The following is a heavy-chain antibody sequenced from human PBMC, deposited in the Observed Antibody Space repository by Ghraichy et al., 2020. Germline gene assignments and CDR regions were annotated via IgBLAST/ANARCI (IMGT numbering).Heavy chain of an antibody. CDR1: GGSISTTSYH. J-gene: IGHJ4*02. CDR2: IFYSGNT. Sequence: SKTLSLTCTVSGGSISTTSYHWGWVRQPPGKGLEWIGSIFYSGNTYYSPSLQSRVTISVDTSKNRFSLTLSSMTAADTAVYFCTREAAGAADYWGQGTLVTVSS. V-gene: IGHV4-39*02. D-gene: IGHD6-25*01. CDR3: TREAAGAADY.